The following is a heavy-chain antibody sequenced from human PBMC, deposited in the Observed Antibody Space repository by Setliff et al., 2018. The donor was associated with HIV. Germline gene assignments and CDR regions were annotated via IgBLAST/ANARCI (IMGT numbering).Heavy chain of an antibody. D-gene: IGHD2-8*01. V-gene: IGHV1-2*06. CDR1: GYTFTDYY. CDR2: IDPNSGGT. CDR3: ATKVYCTNGVCLDAFDL. Sequence: ASVKVSCKASGYTFTDYYIHWVRQAPGQGLEWMGRIDPNSGGTNYAQKFQGRVTMTRDTSISSAYMELSRLKSDDTAVYYCATKVYCTNGVCLDAFDLWGQGTMVTVSS. J-gene: IGHJ3*01.